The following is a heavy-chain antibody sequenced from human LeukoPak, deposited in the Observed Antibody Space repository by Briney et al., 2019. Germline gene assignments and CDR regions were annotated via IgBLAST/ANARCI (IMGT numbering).Heavy chain of an antibody. V-gene: IGHV4-39*07. CDR1: GGSISSSSYY. Sequence: SETLSLTCSVSGGSISSSSYYWGWIRQPPGKGLEWIGSIYYSGSTYYNPSLKSRVTISVDTSKNQFSLKLSSVTAADTAVYYCVRPRGYSYGMGLFDYWGQGTLVTVSS. D-gene: IGHD5-18*01. CDR2: IYYSGST. J-gene: IGHJ4*02. CDR3: VRPRGYSYGMGLFDY.